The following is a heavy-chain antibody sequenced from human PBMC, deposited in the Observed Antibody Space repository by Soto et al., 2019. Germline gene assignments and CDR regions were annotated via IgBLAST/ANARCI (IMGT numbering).Heavy chain of an antibody. J-gene: IGHJ3*02. D-gene: IGHD2-2*01. Sequence: PGGSLRLSCAASGFTFSSFEMNWVRQAPDKGLEWASYISSSGSTKYYADSVKGRFAISRDNAKNSLWLQMSSLRAEDTAVYYCARDDGLSSTNVKAFDIWGQGTKVTVS. CDR3: ARDDGLSSTNVKAFDI. CDR1: GFTFSSFE. V-gene: IGHV3-48*03. CDR2: ISSSGSTK.